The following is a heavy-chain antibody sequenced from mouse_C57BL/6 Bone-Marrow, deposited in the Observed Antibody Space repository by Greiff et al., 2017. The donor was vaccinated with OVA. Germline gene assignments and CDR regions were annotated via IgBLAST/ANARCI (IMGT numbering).Heavy chain of an antibody. D-gene: IGHD2-1*01. CDR3: TRRGNYDGAMDY. J-gene: IGHJ4*01. CDR1: GFTFSDAW. CDR2: IRNKANNHAT. Sequence: EVKVVESGGGLVQPGGSMKLSCAASGFTFSDAWMDWVRQSPEKGLEWVAEIRNKANNHATYYAESVKGRFTISRDDSKSSVYLQMNSLRAEDTGIYYCTRRGNYDGAMDYWGQGTSVTVSS. V-gene: IGHV6-6*01.